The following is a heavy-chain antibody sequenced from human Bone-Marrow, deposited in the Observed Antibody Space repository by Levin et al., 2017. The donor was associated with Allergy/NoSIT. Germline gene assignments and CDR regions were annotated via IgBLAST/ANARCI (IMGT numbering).Heavy chain of an antibody. D-gene: IGHD1-26*01. V-gene: IGHV3-21*01. CDR2: ISSSSSYI. J-gene: IGHJ3*02. CDR3: ARELRLGVSEGSIVGATDAFDI. Sequence: GGSLRLSCAASGFTFSSYSMNWVRQAPGKGLEWVSSISSSSSYIYYADSVKGRFTISRDNAKNSLYLQMNSLRAEDTAVYYCARELRLGVSEGSIVGATDAFDIWGQGTMVTVSS. CDR1: GFTFSSYS.